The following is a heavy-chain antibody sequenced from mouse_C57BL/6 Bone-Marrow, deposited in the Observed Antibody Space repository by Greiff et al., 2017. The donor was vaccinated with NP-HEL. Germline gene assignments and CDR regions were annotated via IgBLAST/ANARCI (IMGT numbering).Heavy chain of an antibody. CDR2: INPSTGGT. CDR3: ARYGGLRRDYFDY. CDR1: GYSFTGYY. J-gene: IGHJ2*01. V-gene: IGHV1-42*01. D-gene: IGHD2-4*01. Sequence: EVQLQQSGPELVKPGASVKISCKASGYSFTGYYMNWVKQSPEKSLEWIGEINPSTGGTTYNQKFKAKATLTVDKSSSTAYMQLQSLTSEDSSVYYCARYGGLRRDYFDYWGKGTTLTVSS.